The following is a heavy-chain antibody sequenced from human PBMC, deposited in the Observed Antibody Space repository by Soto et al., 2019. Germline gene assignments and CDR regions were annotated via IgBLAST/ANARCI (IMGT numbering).Heavy chain of an antibody. J-gene: IGHJ6*02. Sequence: GSLRLSCAASGFTFSSYAMSWVRQAPGKGLEWVSAISGSGGSTYYADSVKGRFTISRDNSKNTLYLQMNSLRAEDTAVYYCASGGATPTSLYYYYYGMDVWGQGTTVTVSS. D-gene: IGHD1-26*01. CDR1: GFTFSSYA. CDR3: ASGGATPTSLYYYYYGMDV. CDR2: ISGSGGST. V-gene: IGHV3-23*01.